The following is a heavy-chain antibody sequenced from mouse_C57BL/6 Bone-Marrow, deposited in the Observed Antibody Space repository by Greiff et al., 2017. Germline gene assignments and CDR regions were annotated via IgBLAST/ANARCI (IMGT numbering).Heavy chain of an antibody. V-gene: IGHV5-4*01. CDR1: GFTFSSYA. CDR2: ISDGGSYT. J-gene: IGHJ2*01. D-gene: IGHD1-1*01. CDR3: ARAHYYGSSHFDY. Sequence: EVQLVESGGGLVKPGGSLKLSCAASGFTFSSYAMSWVRQTPEKRLEWVATISDGGSYTSSPDNVKGRFTISRDKAKNNLYLQMSHLKSEATAMYYCARAHYYGSSHFDYWGQGTTLTVSS.